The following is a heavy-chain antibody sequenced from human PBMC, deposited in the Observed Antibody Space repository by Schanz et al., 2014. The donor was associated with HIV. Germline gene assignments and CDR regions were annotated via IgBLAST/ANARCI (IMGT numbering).Heavy chain of an antibody. J-gene: IGHJ4*02. Sequence: QVQLVESGGGVVQPGRSLRLSCAASGFTFSSYGMHWVRQAPGKGLEWVAVIWYDGSNKYYADSVKGRFTISRDNSKNTLYLQMNSLRAEDTAVYYCARESYPYSSGWHVGDYWGQGTLVTVSS. CDR3: ARESYPYSSGWHVGDY. V-gene: IGHV3-33*01. CDR2: IWYDGSNK. D-gene: IGHD6-19*01. CDR1: GFTFSSYG.